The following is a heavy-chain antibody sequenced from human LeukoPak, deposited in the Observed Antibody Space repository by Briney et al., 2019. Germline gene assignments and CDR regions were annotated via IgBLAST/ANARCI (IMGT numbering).Heavy chain of an antibody. CDR1: GGSVSSDNYY. Sequence: RRSETPSLTCTVSGGSVSSDNYYWSWIRQPPGKGLEWIGYLSSSGSTNYNPSLNGRVPISVDTSKNQFSLKLSSVTAADTAVYYCARSRDTTGARYLGHWGQEIVVPLFS. J-gene: IGHJ4*02. D-gene: IGHD1-1*01. CDR2: LSSSGST. V-gene: IGHV4-61*01. CDR3: ARSRDTTGARYLGH.